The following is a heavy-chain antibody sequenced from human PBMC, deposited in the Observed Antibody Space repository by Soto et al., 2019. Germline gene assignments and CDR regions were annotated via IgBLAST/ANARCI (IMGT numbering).Heavy chain of an antibody. V-gene: IGHV1-3*05. CDR1: GYTFTSYA. CDR2: INAGNGNT. J-gene: IGHJ6*02. Sequence: QVQLVQSGAEEKKPGASVKVSCKASGYTFTSYAMHWGRQAPGQRLEWMGWINAGNGNTNYSQKCQGRVTITRDTSASTADLELSSLRSEDTAVYYCAREPSYYVMDVWGQGTTVTVSS. CDR3: AREPSYYVMDV.